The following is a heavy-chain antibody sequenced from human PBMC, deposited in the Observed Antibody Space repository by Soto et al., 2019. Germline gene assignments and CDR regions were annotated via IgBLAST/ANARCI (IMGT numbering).Heavy chain of an antibody. CDR1: GFTFSSYS. Sequence: GGSLRLSCSASGFTFSSYSIHWVRQAPWKGLECVSAISSNGVSTYYADSVKGRFTISRDNSKNTLYLQMSGLRAEDTAVYYCLRAGNSHYCGQGTLIPFCS. J-gene: IGHJ4*02. V-gene: IGHV3-64D*06. CDR2: ISSNGVST. CDR3: LRAGNSHY.